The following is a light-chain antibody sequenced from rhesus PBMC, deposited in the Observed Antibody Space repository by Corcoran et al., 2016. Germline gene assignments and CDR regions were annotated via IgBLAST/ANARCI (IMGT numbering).Light chain of an antibody. J-gene: IGKJ4*01. CDR3: QQYRSRPLT. CDR2: KAS. CDR1: QGISSW. Sequence: DIQMTQSPSSLSASVGDTVTITCRASQGISSWLAWYQQKPGKAPKLLIYKASSLQSGVPSRFSGTGSGTDFTLTISILQSEDFATYYCQQYRSRPLTFGGGTKVELK. V-gene: IGKV1-22*01.